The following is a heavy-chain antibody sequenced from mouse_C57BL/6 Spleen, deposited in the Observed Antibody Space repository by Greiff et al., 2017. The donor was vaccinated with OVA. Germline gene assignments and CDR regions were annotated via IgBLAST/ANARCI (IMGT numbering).Heavy chain of an antibody. Sequence: LQQSGEGLVKPGGSLKLSCAASGFTFSSYAMSWVRQTPEKRLEWVAYISSGGDYIYYADTVKGRFTISRDNARNTLYLQMSSLKSEDTAMYYCTRGDYAMDYWGQGTSVTVSS. CDR1: GFTFSSYA. CDR2: ISSGGDYI. J-gene: IGHJ4*01. CDR3: TRGDYAMDY. V-gene: IGHV5-9-1*02.